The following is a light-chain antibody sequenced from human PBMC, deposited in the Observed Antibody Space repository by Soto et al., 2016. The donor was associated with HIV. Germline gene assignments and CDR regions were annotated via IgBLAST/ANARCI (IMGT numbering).Light chain of an antibody. CDR2: KAS. Sequence: DIQMTQSPSTLSASVQDRVTITCRASQSISSWLAWYQQKPGKAPKLLMYKASTLESGVPLRFTGSGSGTEFTLTVSSLQPDDFATYYCQQYNSYWTFGQGTKVEIK. J-gene: IGKJ1*01. CDR3: QQYNSYWT. CDR1: QSISSW. V-gene: IGKV1-5*03.